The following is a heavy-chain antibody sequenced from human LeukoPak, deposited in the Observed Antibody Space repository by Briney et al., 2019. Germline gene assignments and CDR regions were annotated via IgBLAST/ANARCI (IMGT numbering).Heavy chain of an antibody. CDR1: GGSISSYY. CDR3: ARELRYSSGFQH. Sequence: SETLSLTCTVSGGSISSYYWSWIRQPPGKGLEWIGYIYYSVSTNYNPSLKSRVTISVDTSKNQFSLKLSSVTAADTAVYYCARELRYSSGFQHWGQGTLVTVSS. J-gene: IGHJ1*01. D-gene: IGHD3-9*01. V-gene: IGHV4-59*01. CDR2: IYYSVST.